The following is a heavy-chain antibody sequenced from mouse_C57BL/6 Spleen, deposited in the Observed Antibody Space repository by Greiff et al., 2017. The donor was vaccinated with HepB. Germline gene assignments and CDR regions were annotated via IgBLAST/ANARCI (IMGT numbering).Heavy chain of an antibody. V-gene: IGHV6-3*01. Sequence: EVKLVESGGGLVQPGGSMKLSCVASGFTFTNYWMNWVRQSPEKGLEWVAQIRLKSDNFATHYAESVKGRLTISRDDSKTSVYLQMNKIRAEDTGIYFCTGRGLDYWGQGTSVTVSS. CDR1: GFTFTNYW. CDR2: IRLKSDNFAT. CDR3: TGRGLDY. J-gene: IGHJ4*01. D-gene: IGHD3-1*01.